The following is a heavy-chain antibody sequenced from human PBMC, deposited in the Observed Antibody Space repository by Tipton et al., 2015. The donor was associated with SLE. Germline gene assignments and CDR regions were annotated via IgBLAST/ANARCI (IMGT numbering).Heavy chain of an antibody. V-gene: IGHV4-30-2*01. Sequence: LRLSCAVSGGSISSGGYSWSWIRQPPGKGLEWIAYIYDGGSTYYNPSLKSRVTISVDRSKNQFSLRLRSVTAADTAVYYCAREQTDAYTYGPIDYWGQGTLVTVSS. J-gene: IGHJ4*02. CDR1: GGSISSGGYS. CDR2: IYDGGST. D-gene: IGHD5-18*01. CDR3: AREQTDAYTYGPIDY.